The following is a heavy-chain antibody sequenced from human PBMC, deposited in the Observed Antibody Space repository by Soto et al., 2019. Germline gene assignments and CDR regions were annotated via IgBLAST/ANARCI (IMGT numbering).Heavy chain of an antibody. CDR3: ARYYDNSGSLDY. J-gene: IGHJ4*02. Sequence: QVQLQESGPGVVKPLQTLSLTCTVSGGSISSGGYYWTWIRQHPGKGLEWIGYIYYSGSTSYNPSLMSRVTISVDTSKNQFSLKLSSVTAADTAVYFCARYYDNSGSLDYWGQGTLVTVSS. CDR1: GGSISSGGYY. CDR2: IYYSGST. D-gene: IGHD3-22*01. V-gene: IGHV4-31*03.